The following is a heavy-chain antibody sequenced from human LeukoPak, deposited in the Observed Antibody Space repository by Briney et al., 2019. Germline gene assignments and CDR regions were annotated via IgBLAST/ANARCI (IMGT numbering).Heavy chain of an antibody. V-gene: IGHV3-23*01. CDR2: VGGSGDST. J-gene: IGHJ6*03. CDR1: GLTLSNYA. D-gene: IGHD6-13*01. CDR3: AKSGSSSRDYMDV. Sequence: GGSLRLSCAPSGLTLSNYAMSWVRQPPGKGLEWVSLVGGSGDSTFYADSVKGRFTISRDNTKNTLYLEMNSLRTDDTAVYYCAKSGSSSRDYMDVWGKGTTVTVSS.